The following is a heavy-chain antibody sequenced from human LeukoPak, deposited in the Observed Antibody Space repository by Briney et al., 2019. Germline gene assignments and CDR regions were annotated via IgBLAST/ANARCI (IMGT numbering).Heavy chain of an antibody. Sequence: PGESLKISCKASGYTFPTYWIAWVRKMPGKGLEWMGIICPGDSDTRYSPSFQGQVTISADKSISTAYLQWSSLKASDTAMYYCARPGVAVALDYWGQGTLVTVSS. CDR3: ARPGVAVALDY. CDR1: GYTFPTYW. D-gene: IGHD6-19*01. J-gene: IGHJ4*02. V-gene: IGHV5-51*01. CDR2: ICPGDSDT.